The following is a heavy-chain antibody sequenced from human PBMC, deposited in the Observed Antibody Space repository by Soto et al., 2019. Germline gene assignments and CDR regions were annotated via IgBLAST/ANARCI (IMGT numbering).Heavy chain of an antibody. Sequence: ASVKVSCKASGFTFSNYGLNWVRQAPGQGLEWMGWVSANNGHTNYAQNLQGRVSMTTDTSTSTAYMELRGLTFDDTAEYYCARDIESVTAKHFFYYYAMDVWGQGTTVTVSS. J-gene: IGHJ6*02. CDR2: VSANNGHT. CDR3: ARDIESVTAKHFFYYYAMDV. V-gene: IGHV1-18*01. D-gene: IGHD2-8*01. CDR1: GFTFSNYG.